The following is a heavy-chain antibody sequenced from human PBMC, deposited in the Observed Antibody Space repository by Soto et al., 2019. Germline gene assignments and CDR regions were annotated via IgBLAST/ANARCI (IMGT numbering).Heavy chain of an antibody. Sequence: QVQLVESGGGVVQPGRSLRLSCAASGFTFSSYGMHWVRQAPGKGLEWVAVIWYDGSNKYYADSVKGRFTISRDNSKNTLYQQMNSLRAEDTAVYYCARDPPYERTPTTTTRYGMDVWGQGTTVTVSS. J-gene: IGHJ6*02. CDR2: IWYDGSNK. D-gene: IGHD1-26*01. CDR1: GFTFSSYG. CDR3: ARDPPYERTPTTTTRYGMDV. V-gene: IGHV3-33*01.